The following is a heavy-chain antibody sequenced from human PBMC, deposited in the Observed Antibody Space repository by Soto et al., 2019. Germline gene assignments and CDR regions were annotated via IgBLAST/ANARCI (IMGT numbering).Heavy chain of an antibody. D-gene: IGHD3-16*01. V-gene: IGHV1-2*02. CDR1: GYTFSDYY. J-gene: IGHJ4*02. CDR2: IHPNTGGT. CDR3: GRDPIGGGAPYYIDF. Sequence: AASVKVSCKASGYTFSDYYVQWVRQAPGQGLEWMGWIHPNTGGTHSAQKFQGRVTMTRDTSISTAYMEVSSLRSDDTAVYFCGRDPIGGGAPYYIDFWGQGTLVTVSS.